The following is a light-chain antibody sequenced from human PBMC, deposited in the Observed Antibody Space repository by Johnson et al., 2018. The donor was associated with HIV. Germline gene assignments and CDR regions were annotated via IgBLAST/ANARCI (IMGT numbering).Light chain of an antibody. CDR1: SSNIGNNY. J-gene: IGLJ1*01. V-gene: IGLV1-51*01. Sequence: QSVLTQPPSVSAAPGQRVTISCSGSSSNIGNNYVSWYQHLPGTAPKLLIYDNNKRPSGIPDRFSGSKSGTSATLGITGLQTGDEADYYCGTWDSSLSAHFVVGTGTKIPVL. CDR2: DNN. CDR3: GTWDSSLSAHFV.